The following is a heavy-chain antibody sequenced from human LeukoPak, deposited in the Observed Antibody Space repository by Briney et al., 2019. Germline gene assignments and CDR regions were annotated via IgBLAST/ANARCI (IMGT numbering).Heavy chain of an antibody. D-gene: IGHD3-10*01. CDR2: INPSDSYA. CDR3: ANLHYGSGSVSDF. CDR1: GYNF. V-gene: IGHV5-10-1*01. Sequence: GESLKISCKGSGYNFISWVRQMPGKGLEWMGRINPSDSYATYNPSFQGHVTISGDKSISTAYLQWSSLKASDTATYYCANLHYGSGSVSDFWGQGTLVTVSS. J-gene: IGHJ4*02.